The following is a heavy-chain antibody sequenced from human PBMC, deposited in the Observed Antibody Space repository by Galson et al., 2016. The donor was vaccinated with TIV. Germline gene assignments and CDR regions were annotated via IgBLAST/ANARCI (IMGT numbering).Heavy chain of an antibody. CDR2: SYQSGNT. V-gene: IGHV4-38-2*01. D-gene: IGHD5-12*01. CDR1: GYSISNGYY. Sequence: ETLSLTCAVSGYSISNGYYWGWIRQPPGKGLEYIGSSYQSGNTYNNPSLKSRVTISGDLSRNQLSLKLISVTAADTAVYYCVRHYDCRLAYFDVWGRGTLVTVSS. CDR3: VRHYDCRLAYFDV. J-gene: IGHJ2*01.